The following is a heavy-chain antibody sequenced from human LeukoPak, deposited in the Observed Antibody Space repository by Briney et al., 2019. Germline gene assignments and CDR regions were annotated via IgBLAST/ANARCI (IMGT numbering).Heavy chain of an antibody. D-gene: IGHD3-22*01. J-gene: IGHJ3*02. CDR3: ASLGGYYESSNSSQLETFDI. Sequence: SETLSLTCAVSGASINNYFWSWIRQPPGKGLEWIGYIHTSGTSNYNRSLKSRATFSVDTSDNQLSLRLNSVTAADTAVYYCASLGGYYESSNSSQLETFDIWGQGTMVIVSS. V-gene: IGHV4-59*01. CDR1: GASINNYF. CDR2: IHTSGTS.